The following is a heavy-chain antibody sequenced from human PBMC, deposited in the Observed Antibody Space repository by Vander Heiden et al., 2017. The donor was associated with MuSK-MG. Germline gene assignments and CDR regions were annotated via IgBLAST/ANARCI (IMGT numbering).Heavy chain of an antibody. Sequence: HVQLQQWCSGLLKRSETLSLSCAVYRGSFSGYYWSWIRQPPGKGLEWIGEINHSGSTNYNPALKSRVTISVDTSKNQFSLKLSSVTAADTAVYCFARGSDTAMDTFDYWCQGTLVTVYS. J-gene: IGHJ4*02. D-gene: IGHD5-18*01. CDR1: RGSFSGYY. CDR2: INHSGST. V-gene: IGHV4-34*01. CDR3: ARGSDTAMDTFDY.